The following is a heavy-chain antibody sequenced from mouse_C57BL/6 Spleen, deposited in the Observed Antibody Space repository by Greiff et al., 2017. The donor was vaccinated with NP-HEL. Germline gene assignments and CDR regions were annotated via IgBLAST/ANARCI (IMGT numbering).Heavy chain of an antibody. CDR1: GYTFTDYN. D-gene: IGHD3-2*02. J-gene: IGHJ2*01. CDR2: INPNNGGT. CDR3: ARKLRLRPYYFDY. V-gene: IGHV1-18*01. Sequence: EVQLQQSGPELVKPGASVKIPCKASGYTFTDYNMDWVKQSHGKSLEWIGDINPNNGGTIYNQKFKGKATLTVDKSSSTAYMELRSLTSEDTAVYYCARKLRLRPYYFDYSGQSTTLTVSS.